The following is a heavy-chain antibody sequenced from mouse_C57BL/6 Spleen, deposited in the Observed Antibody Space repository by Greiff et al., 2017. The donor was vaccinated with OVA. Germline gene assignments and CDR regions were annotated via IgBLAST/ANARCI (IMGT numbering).Heavy chain of an antibody. V-gene: IGHV1-18*01. CDR3: ACGGYVGGYFDV. Sequence: DVKLQESGPELVKPGASVKISCKASGYTFTDYYMDWVKQSPGKSLEWIGDINPNNGGTIYNQKFKGQATLTVDKSSSTAYMELRSLTSEDTEDYYCACGGYVGGYFDVWGTGTTVTVSS. CDR2: INPNNGGT. J-gene: IGHJ1*03. CDR1: GYTFTDYY.